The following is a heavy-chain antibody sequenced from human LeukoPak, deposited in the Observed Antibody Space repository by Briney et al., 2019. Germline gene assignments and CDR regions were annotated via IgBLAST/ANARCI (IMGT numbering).Heavy chain of an antibody. CDR3: ARVGGH. CDR1: GFTFNSYG. CDR2: IRYDGSNK. D-gene: IGHD3-10*01. V-gene: IGHV3-30*02. Sequence: GGSLRLSCAASGFTFNSYGMNWVRQVPGKGLEWVAFIRYDGSNKYYADSVKGRFTISRDNSKNTLYLQMNSLRVEDTAVYYCARVGGHWGQGTLVTVSS. J-gene: IGHJ4*02.